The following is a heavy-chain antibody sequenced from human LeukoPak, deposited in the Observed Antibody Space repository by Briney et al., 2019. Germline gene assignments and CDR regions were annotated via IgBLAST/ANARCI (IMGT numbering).Heavy chain of an antibody. CDR3: TTGRGAFDI. D-gene: IGHD3-10*01. CDR2: IKSETDGGTT. CDR1: GFTFRIAW. J-gene: IGHJ3*02. V-gene: IGHV3-15*01. Sequence: PGGSLRLSCAAPGFTFRIAWMNWVRQAPGKGLEWIGRIKSETDGGTTDYAAPVKGRFTISRDDSKNTLYLQMHSLKTEDTAVYYCTTGRGAFDIWGQGTMVTVSS.